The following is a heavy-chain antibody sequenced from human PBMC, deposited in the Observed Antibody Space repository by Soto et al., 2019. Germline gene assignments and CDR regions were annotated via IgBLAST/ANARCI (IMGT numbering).Heavy chain of an antibody. CDR2: FDPEDGET. Sequence: ASVKVSCKVSGYTLTELSMHWVRQAPGKGLEWMGGFDPEDGETIYAQKFQGRVTMTEDTSTDTAYMELSSLRSEDTAVYYCATKPLSLLWFGLEYWGQGTLVNVS. V-gene: IGHV1-24*01. CDR3: ATKPLSLLWFGLEY. CDR1: GYTLTELS. J-gene: IGHJ4*02. D-gene: IGHD3-10*01.